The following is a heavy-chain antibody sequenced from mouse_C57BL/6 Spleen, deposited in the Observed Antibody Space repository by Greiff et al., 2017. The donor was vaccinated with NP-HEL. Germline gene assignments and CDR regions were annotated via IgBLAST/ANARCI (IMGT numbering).Heavy chain of an antibody. D-gene: IGHD2-4*01. J-gene: IGHJ3*01. Sequence: VQLQQSGAELAKPGASVKLSCKASGYTFTSYWMHWVKQRPGQGLEWIGYINPSSGYTKYNQKFKDKATLTEDKSSSTAYMQLSSLTYEDSAVYYGARGDYDYDGRGAWFAYWGQGTLVTVSA. CDR1: GYTFTSYW. CDR3: ARGDYDYDGRGAWFAY. CDR2: INPSSGYT. V-gene: IGHV1-7*01.